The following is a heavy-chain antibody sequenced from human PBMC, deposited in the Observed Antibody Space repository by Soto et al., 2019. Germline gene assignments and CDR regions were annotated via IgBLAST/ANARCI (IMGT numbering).Heavy chain of an antibody. Sequence: WGSLRLSCAASGFTFRSYWIGLVRQAPGKGLEWVVNIKQDGSEKYYVDSFKGRFTISRDNDENFLYLQMNCLRAEETAVYYCARGGWNYDWERRYYYYCGMDVWGLGTTVTGS. CDR3: ARGGWNYDWERRYYYYCGMDV. J-gene: IGHJ6*02. D-gene: IGHD1-7*01. CDR1: GFTFRSYW. V-gene: IGHV3-7*03. CDR2: IKQDGSEK.